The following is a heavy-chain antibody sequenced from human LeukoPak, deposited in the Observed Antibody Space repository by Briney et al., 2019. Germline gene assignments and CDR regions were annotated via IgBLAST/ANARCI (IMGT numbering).Heavy chain of an antibody. Sequence: GGSLRLSCAASGFTFSSYAMHWVRQAPGKGLEWVAFIRYDGSNKYYADSVKGRFTISRDNSKNTLYLQMNSLRAEDTAVYYCAKVTGIVQPFDYWGQGTLVTVSS. V-gene: IGHV3-30*02. CDR2: IRYDGSNK. J-gene: IGHJ4*02. D-gene: IGHD7-27*01. CDR3: AKVTGIVQPFDY. CDR1: GFTFSSYA.